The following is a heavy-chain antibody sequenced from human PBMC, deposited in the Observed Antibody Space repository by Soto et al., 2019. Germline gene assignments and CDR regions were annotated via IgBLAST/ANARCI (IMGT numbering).Heavy chain of an antibody. CDR3: ARDRADNWFDP. Sequence: LSLTCTVSGGSISSYYWSWIRQPPGKGLEWIGYIYYSGSTNYNPSLKSRVTISVDTSKNQFSLKLSSVTAADTAVYYCARDRADNWFDPWGQGTLVTVSS. D-gene: IGHD3-10*01. V-gene: IGHV4-59*01. CDR1: GGSISSYY. CDR2: IYYSGST. J-gene: IGHJ5*02.